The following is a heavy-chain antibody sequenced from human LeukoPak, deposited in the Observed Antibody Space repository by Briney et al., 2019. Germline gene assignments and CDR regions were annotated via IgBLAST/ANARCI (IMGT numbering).Heavy chain of an antibody. CDR3: ATRSGGRATYYYYYMDV. D-gene: IGHD2-15*01. Sequence: GASVKVSCKVSGYTLTELSMHWVRQAPGKGPEWMGGFDPEDGETIYAQKFQGRVTMTEDTSTDTAYMELSSLRSEDTAVYYCATRSGGRATYYYYYMDVWGKGTTVTVSS. CDR1: GYTLTELS. J-gene: IGHJ6*03. V-gene: IGHV1-24*01. CDR2: FDPEDGET.